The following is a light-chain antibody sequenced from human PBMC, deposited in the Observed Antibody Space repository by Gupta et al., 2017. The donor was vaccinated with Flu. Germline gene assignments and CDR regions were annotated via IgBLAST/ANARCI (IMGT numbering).Light chain of an antibody. CDR1: QNLGTY. J-gene: IGKJ2*02. Sequence: PATLSLSPGDRATLACRASQNLGTYLAWYQQKPGKAPRLLILDASNRAAGIPTRFSGSGSGTDFTLTISSLEPGDFAVYYCQQRSDGAGTFGQGTTLEI. V-gene: IGKV3-11*01. CDR3: QQRSDGAGT. CDR2: DAS.